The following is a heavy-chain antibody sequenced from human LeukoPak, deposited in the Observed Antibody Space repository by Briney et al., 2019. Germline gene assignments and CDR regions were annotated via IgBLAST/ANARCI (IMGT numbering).Heavy chain of an antibody. CDR2: ISWNSGSI. CDR3: AKDSAFWSGYCFDY. D-gene: IGHD3-3*01. Sequence: GGSLRLSCAASGFTFDDYAMHWVRQAPGKGLEWVSGISWNSGSIGYADSVKGRFTISRGNAKNSLYLQMNSLRAEDTALYYCAKDSAFWSGYCFDYWGQGTLVTVSS. CDR1: GFTFDDYA. V-gene: IGHV3-9*01. J-gene: IGHJ4*02.